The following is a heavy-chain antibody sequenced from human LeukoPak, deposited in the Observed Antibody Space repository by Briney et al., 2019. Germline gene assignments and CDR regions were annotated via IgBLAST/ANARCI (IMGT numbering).Heavy chain of an antibody. Sequence: ASVNVSCKVSGYTLTELSMHWVRQAPGKGLEWMGGFDPEDGETIYAQKFQGRVTMTEDTSTDTAYMELSSLRSEDTAVYYCATDRRLVVVTRGDAFDIWGQGTMVTVSS. CDR3: ATDRRLVVVTRGDAFDI. D-gene: IGHD4-23*01. V-gene: IGHV1-24*01. J-gene: IGHJ3*02. CDR1: GYTLTELS. CDR2: FDPEDGET.